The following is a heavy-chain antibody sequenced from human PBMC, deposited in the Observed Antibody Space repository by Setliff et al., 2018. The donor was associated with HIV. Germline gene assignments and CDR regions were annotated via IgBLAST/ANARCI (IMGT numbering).Heavy chain of an antibody. CDR1: GTSFTNYW. J-gene: IGHJ4*02. V-gene: IGHV5-51*01. CDR3: AKDILSLVTSSGWYGADY. D-gene: IGHD6-19*01. CDR2: IYPRDSDT. Sequence: GESLKISCKGSGTSFTNYWIGWVRQLPGKGLEWMGIIYPRDSDTRYSPSFQGQVTISADKSISTAYLQWTSLRAEDTALYYCAKDILSLVTSSGWYGADYWGQGTL.